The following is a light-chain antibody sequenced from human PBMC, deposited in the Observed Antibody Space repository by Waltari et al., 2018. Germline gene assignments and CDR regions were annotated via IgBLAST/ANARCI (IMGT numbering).Light chain of an antibody. CDR2: STN. V-gene: IGLV8-61*01. J-gene: IGLJ2*01. CDR3: MLYMGSGIVL. Sequence: TVVTQEPSLSVSPGGTVTLTCGLSSGSVSTSNYPSWYQQTPGHAPRTLIYSTNTRPSGVPDRFSGSILGNKAALTITGAQADDESEYYCMLYMGSGIVLVGGGTRLTVL. CDR1: SGSVSTSNY.